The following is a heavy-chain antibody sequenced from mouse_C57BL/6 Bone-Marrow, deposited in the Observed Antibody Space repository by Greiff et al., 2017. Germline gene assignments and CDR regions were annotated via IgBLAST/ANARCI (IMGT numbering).Heavy chain of an antibody. V-gene: IGHV1-63*01. D-gene: IGHD2-3*01. Sequence: QVQLQQSGAELVRPGTSVKMSCKASGYTFTNYWIGWAKQRPGHGLEWIGDIYPGGGYTNYNEKFKGKATLTADKSSSAAYMQFRSLTSEDSAIYDCARSDDTLFDNWGQGTTLTVSS. CDR1: GYTFTNYW. CDR3: ARSDDTLFDN. CDR2: IYPGGGYT. J-gene: IGHJ2*01.